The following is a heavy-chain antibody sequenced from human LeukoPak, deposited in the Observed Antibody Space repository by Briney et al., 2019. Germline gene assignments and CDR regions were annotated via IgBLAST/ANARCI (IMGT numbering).Heavy chain of an antibody. J-gene: IGHJ4*02. V-gene: IGHV4-38-2*02. CDR3: ARSRVLGGQPRGDFDY. CDR1: GYSTSSGYY. Sequence: SETLSLTCTVSGYSTSSGYYWGWIRQPPGKGLGWFGRIYHSGSTNYNPSPKSRVTISVDTSKNQFSLKLSSVTAADTAVYYCARSRVLGGQPRGDFDYWGQGTLVTVSS. D-gene: IGHD4-23*01. CDR2: IYHSGST.